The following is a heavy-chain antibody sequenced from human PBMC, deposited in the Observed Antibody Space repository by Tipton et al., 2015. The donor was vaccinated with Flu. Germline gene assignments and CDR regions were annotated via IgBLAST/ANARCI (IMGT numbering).Heavy chain of an antibody. CDR1: GGSISSYY. Sequence: TLSLTCTVSGGSISSYYWSWIRRPPGKGLEWIGYIYYSGSTNYNPSLKSRVTISVDTSKNQFSLKLSSVTAADTAVYYCARAPRFQWLVLDYWGQGTLVTVSS. D-gene: IGHD6-19*01. V-gene: IGHV4-59*08. CDR2: IYYSGST. J-gene: IGHJ4*02. CDR3: ARAPRFQWLVLDY.